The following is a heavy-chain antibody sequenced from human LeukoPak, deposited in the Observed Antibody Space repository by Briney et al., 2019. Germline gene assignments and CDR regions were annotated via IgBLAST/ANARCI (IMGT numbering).Heavy chain of an antibody. V-gene: IGHV3-9*01. Sequence: GRSLRLSCAASGFTFDDYAMHWVRQAPGKGLEWVSGISWNSGSIGYADSVKGRFTISRDNAKNSLYLQMNSLRAEDTAVYYCARWVAPDAFDIWGQGTMVTVSS. J-gene: IGHJ3*02. CDR1: GFTFDDYA. D-gene: IGHD5-24*01. CDR3: ARWVAPDAFDI. CDR2: ISWNSGSI.